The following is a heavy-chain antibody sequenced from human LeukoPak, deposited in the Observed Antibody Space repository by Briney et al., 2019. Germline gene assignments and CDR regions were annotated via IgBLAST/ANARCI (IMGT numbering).Heavy chain of an antibody. CDR1: GGSITRNYHY. CDR2: IYHGGHT. Sequence: SETLSLTCTVSGGSITRNYHYWGWIRQPPGEGLEWMGNIYHGGHTYYSPSLHTRITISVNTSTNQVFVKLRSVTAADTAVYYCARLLGSSYYSFDSWGQGTLVTVST. CDR3: ARLLGSSYYSFDS. J-gene: IGHJ4*02. D-gene: IGHD3-22*01. V-gene: IGHV4-39*01.